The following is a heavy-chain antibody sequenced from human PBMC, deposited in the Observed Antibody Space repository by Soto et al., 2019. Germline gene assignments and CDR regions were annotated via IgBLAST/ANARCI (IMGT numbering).Heavy chain of an antibody. D-gene: IGHD3-10*01. J-gene: IGHJ1*01. CDR2: IKQDGSEK. Sequence: GGSLRLSCAASGFTFSNAWMSWVRQAPGKGLEWVANIKQDGSEKYYVDSVKGRFTISRDNAKNSLYLQMNSLGAEDTAVYFCASGLWTFQHWGQGTLVTVSS. V-gene: IGHV3-7*01. CDR1: GFTFSNAW. CDR3: ASGLWTFQH.